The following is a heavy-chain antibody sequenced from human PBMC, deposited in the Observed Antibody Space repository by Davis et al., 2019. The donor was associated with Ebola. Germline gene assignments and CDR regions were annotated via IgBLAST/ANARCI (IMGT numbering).Heavy chain of an antibody. CDR1: EFTFSTYW. CDR3: ARASVGTTRRTFDI. D-gene: IGHD1-26*01. CDR2: INSDESGT. Sequence: GESLKISCAAPEFTFSTYWMHWVRQAPGKGLVWVSRINSDESGTNYADSVKGRFTISRDNAKNTLYLQMNSLRAEDTAVYYCARASVGTTRRTFDIWGQGTMVTVSS. J-gene: IGHJ3*02. V-gene: IGHV3-74*01.